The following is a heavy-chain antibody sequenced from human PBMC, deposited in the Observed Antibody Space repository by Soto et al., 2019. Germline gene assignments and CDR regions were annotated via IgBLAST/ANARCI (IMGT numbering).Heavy chain of an antibody. J-gene: IGHJ4*02. Sequence: QVQLVQSGAEVKKPGSSVKVSCKASGGTFSSYTISWVRQAPGQGLEWMGRIIPILGIANSAQKFQGRVTLTADKSTRTAYMELSSLRSEDPAVYSCALHYDILTGYSLGYWGQGTLVTVSS. CDR2: IIPILGIA. D-gene: IGHD3-9*01. CDR1: GGTFSSYT. CDR3: ALHYDILTGYSLGY. V-gene: IGHV1-69*02.